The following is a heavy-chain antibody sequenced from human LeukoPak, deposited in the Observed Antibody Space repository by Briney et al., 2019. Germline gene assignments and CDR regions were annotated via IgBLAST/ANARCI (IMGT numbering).Heavy chain of an antibody. Sequence: GESLKISCQGSGYSFSSYWIGWVRPMPGKGLEWMGIIYPGDSDTRYSPSFQGQVTISADNFISTAYLQWSSLKASNTAMYYCARGGIVGSAFDYWGQGTLVTVSS. J-gene: IGHJ4*02. CDR1: GYSFSSYW. D-gene: IGHD1-26*01. V-gene: IGHV5-51*01. CDR2: IYPGDSDT. CDR3: ARGGIVGSAFDY.